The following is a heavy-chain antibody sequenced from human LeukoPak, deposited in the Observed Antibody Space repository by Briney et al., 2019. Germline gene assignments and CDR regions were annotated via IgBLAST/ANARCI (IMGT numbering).Heavy chain of an antibody. Sequence: GGSLRLSCAASAINVTTNYMTWIREAPGKGLEWVSLIYGDNAAYYAESVRGRFIISRDSLKNTLFLQMNSLRAEDTAVYYCVSSTGQQFIPYDYWGHGTHVTVSS. V-gene: IGHV3-66*02. CDR3: VSSTGQQFIPYDY. CDR2: IYGDNAA. D-gene: IGHD6-13*01. J-gene: IGHJ4*01. CDR1: AINVTTNY.